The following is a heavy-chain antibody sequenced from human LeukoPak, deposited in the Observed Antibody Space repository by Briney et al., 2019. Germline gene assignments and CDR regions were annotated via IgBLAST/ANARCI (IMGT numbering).Heavy chain of an antibody. CDR1: GFTFSSYE. J-gene: IGHJ6*02. V-gene: IGHV3-48*03. CDR2: ISSSGSAI. D-gene: IGHD2-15*01. CDR3: ARVVQSYGFCSGGRCYYYGMDV. Sequence: GGSLRLSCEASGFTFSSYEMTWVRQAPGKGLEWVSYISSSGSAIYYGDSVKGRFTISRDNAKNSLNLQMSCLRAEDTAVYYCARVVQSYGFCSGGRCYYYGMDVWGQGTTVTVSS.